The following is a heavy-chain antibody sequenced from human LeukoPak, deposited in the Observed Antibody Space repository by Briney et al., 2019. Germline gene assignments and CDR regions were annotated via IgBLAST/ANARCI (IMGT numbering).Heavy chain of an antibody. J-gene: IGHJ5*02. CDR2: IIPIFGIA. CDR3: ARDSTAVAGGNWFDP. D-gene: IGHD6-19*01. V-gene: IGHV1-69*04. CDR1: GGTFISYA. Sequence: ASVKVSCKASGGTFISYAFSWVRQAPGQGLEWMGRIIPIFGIANYAQKFQGRVTITADKSTSTAYMELSSLRSEDTAVYYCARDSTAVAGGNWFDPWGQGTLVTVSS.